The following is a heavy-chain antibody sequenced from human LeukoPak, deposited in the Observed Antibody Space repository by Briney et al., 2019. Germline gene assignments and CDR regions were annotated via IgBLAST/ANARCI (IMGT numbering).Heavy chain of an antibody. CDR2: ISGSGGST. CDR1: GYTFSSYA. J-gene: IGHJ4*02. V-gene: IGHV3-23*01. D-gene: IGHD3-22*01. CDR3: AKDPSYYYDSSGYYPWYFDY. Sequence: GGSLRLSCAASGYTFSSYAMSWVRQAPGKGLEWVSAISGSGGSTYYADSVKGRFTISRDNSKNTKYLQMNSLRAEDTAVYYCAKDPSYYYDSSGYYPWYFDYWGQGTLVTVSS.